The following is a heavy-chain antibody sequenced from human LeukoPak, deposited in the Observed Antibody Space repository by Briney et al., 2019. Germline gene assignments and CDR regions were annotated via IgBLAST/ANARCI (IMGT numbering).Heavy chain of an antibody. CDR2: IYYSGST. CDR1: GGSISSHY. V-gene: IGHV4-59*11. Sequence: SETLSLTCTVSGGSISSHYWSWIRQPPGKGLEWIGYIYYSGSTNYNPSLKSRVTISVDTSKTQFSLKLSSVTAADTAVYYCARANSGSYPYWGQGTLVTVSS. D-gene: IGHD1-26*01. J-gene: IGHJ4*02. CDR3: ARANSGSYPY.